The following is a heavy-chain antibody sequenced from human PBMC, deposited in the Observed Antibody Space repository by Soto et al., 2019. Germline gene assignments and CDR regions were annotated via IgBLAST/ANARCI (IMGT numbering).Heavy chain of an antibody. V-gene: IGHV3-7*01. D-gene: IGHD3-3*01. Sequence: GGSLRLSCAASGFTFSSYWMSWVRQAPGKGLEWVANIKQDGSEKYYVDSVKGRFTISRDNAKNSLYLQMNSLRAEDTAVYYCARDPRGIFGGYYYYYMDVWGKGTTVTVSS. J-gene: IGHJ6*03. CDR1: GFTFSSYW. CDR3: ARDPRGIFGGYYYYYMDV. CDR2: IKQDGSEK.